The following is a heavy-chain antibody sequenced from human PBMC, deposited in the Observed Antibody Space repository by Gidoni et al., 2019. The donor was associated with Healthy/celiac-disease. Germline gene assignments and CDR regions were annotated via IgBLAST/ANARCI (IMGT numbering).Heavy chain of an antibody. CDR3: ARVLGTHTDSVDY. V-gene: IGHV1-2*06. CDR2: INPNSGGT. D-gene: IGHD2-21*02. J-gene: IGHJ4*02. CDR1: GYTFTGYY. Sequence: QVQLVQSGAEVKKPGASVKVSCKASGYTFTGYYMHWVLQAPGQWLDWMGRINPNSGGTNYAQKFQGSVTMTRDTSISTAYMELSMLRSDDTAVYYCARVLGTHTDSVDYWGQGTLVTVSS.